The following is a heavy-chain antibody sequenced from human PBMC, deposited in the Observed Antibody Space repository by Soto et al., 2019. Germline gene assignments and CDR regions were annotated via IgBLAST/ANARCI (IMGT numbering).Heavy chain of an antibody. CDR3: ARANYLGPPPYYGSKQYGMDV. CDR2: LYDVDGS. V-gene: IGHV3-66*01. Sequence: LRLSCAAFGLTVSGKKYVAWVRQAPGKGLEWVSALYDVDGSFYADSVKGRFTTSSDSSKTTVYLQMNGLRPDDTAVYYCARANYLGPPPYYGSKQYGMDVWGQGTTVTVSS. CDR1: GLTVSGKKY. J-gene: IGHJ6*02. D-gene: IGHD3-10*01.